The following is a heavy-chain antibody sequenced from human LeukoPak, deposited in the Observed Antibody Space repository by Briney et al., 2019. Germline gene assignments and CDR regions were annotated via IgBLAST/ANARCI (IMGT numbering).Heavy chain of an antibody. V-gene: IGHV4-31*03. CDR2: IYYSGST. D-gene: IGHD5-12*01. CDR1: GGSISSGGYY. J-gene: IGHJ4*02. CDR3: AREEYSGYVEA. Sequence: PSQTLPLTCTVSGGSISSGGYYWSWIRQHPGKGLEWIGYIYYSGSTYYNPSLKSRVTISVDTSKNQFSLKLSSVTAADTAVYYCAREEYSGYVEAWGQGTLVTVSS.